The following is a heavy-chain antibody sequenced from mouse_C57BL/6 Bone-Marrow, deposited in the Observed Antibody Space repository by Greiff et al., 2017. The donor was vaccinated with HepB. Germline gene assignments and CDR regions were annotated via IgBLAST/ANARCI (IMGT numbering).Heavy chain of an antibody. CDR1: GYTFTSYW. V-gene: IGHV1-69*01. Sequence: VQLQQPGAELVMPGASVKLSCKASGYTFTSYWMHWVKQRPGQGLEWIGEIDPSDSYTNYNQKFKGKSTLTVDKSSSTAYMQLSSLTSEDSAVYYCARVGDHYAMDYWGQGTSVTVSS. D-gene: IGHD3-3*01. CDR2: IDPSDSYT. CDR3: ARVGDHYAMDY. J-gene: IGHJ4*01.